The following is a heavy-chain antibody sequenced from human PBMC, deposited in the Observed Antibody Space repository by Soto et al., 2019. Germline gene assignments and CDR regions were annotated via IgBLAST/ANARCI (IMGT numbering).Heavy chain of an antibody. CDR3: ARGRSYLYYYGMDV. J-gene: IGHJ6*02. CDR2: IIPIFGTA. V-gene: IGHV1-69*13. CDR1: GGTFSSYA. Sequence: SVKVSCKASGGTFSSYAISWVRQAPGQGLEWMGGIIPIFGTANYAQKFQGRGTITADESTSTAYMELSSLRSEDTAVYYCARGRSYLYYYGMDVWGQGTTVTVSS. D-gene: IGHD1-26*01.